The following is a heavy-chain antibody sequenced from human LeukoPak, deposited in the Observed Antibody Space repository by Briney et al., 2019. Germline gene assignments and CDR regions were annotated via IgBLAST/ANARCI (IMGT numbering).Heavy chain of an antibody. CDR1: GFTFTNYA. CDR3: ARGFVLGAAKNYFDY. V-gene: IGHV3-30-3*01. J-gene: IGHJ4*02. CDR2: ISYDGTNK. D-gene: IGHD2-21*02. Sequence: GGSLRLSCAASGFTFTNYALHWVRQAPGKGLEWVAVISYDGTNKYYADSVKGRFTISRDNSKNTLSPQMNSLRAEDTALYYCARGFVLGAAKNYFDYWGQGALVTASS.